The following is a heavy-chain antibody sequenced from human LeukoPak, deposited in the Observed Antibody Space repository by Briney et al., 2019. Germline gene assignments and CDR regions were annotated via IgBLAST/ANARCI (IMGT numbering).Heavy chain of an antibody. CDR2: IYTSGST. CDR3: ARDGYDKPQWLVLARSYYYYMDV. Sequence: GSLRLSCAASGFTFSSYAMSWIRQPAGKGLEWIGRIYTSGSTNYNPSLKSRVTMSVDTSKNQFSLKLSPVTAADTAVYYCARDGYDKPQWLVLARSYYYYMDVWGKGTTVTVSS. D-gene: IGHD6-19*01. V-gene: IGHV4-4*07. J-gene: IGHJ6*03. CDR1: GFTFSSYA.